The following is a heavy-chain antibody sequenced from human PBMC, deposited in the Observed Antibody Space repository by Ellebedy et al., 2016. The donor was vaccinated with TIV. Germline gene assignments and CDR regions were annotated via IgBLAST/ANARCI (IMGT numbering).Heavy chain of an antibody. CDR2: ISTSGSPI. V-gene: IGHV3-11*01. J-gene: IGHJ2*01. CDR3: ARASFYDVDLSGWYFDL. CDR1: GFTFSDYY. D-gene: IGHD3-10*02. Sequence: GESLKISCAASGFTFSDYYMSWIRQTPGKGLEWISYISTSGSPIYYADSVKGRFTISRDNAKNSLYLQMSSLRAEDTAVYYCARASFYDVDLSGWYFDLWGRGTLVTVSS.